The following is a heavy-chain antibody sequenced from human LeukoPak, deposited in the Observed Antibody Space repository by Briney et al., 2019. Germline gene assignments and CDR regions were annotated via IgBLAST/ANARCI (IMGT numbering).Heavy chain of an antibody. CDR1: GGSISSYY. J-gene: IGHJ3*02. CDR3: ARVPLPTYYYDSSGDDAFDI. V-gene: IGHV4-59*08. Sequence: SETLSLTCTVSGGSISSYYWSWIRQPPGKGLEWIGYIYYSGSTYYNPSLKSRVTISVDTSKNQFSLKLSSVTAADTAVYYCARVPLPTYYYDSSGDDAFDIWGQGTMVTVSS. CDR2: IYYSGST. D-gene: IGHD3-22*01.